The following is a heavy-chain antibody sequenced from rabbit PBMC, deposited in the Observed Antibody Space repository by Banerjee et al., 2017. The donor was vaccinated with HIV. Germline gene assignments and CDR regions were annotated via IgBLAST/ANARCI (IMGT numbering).Heavy chain of an antibody. CDR3: AREDVAYGYGYYNL. CDR2: IYTGDGNT. V-gene: IGHV1S45*01. J-gene: IGHJ4*01. D-gene: IGHD6-1*01. CDR1: GLDFSVSYW. Sequence: QEQLEESGGDLVKPEGSLTLTCTASGLDFSVSYWICWVRQAPGKRPAWIACIYTGDGNTYYASWAKGRFTISKASSTTVTLQMTSLTAADTATYFCAREDVAYGYGYYNLWGPGTLVTVS.